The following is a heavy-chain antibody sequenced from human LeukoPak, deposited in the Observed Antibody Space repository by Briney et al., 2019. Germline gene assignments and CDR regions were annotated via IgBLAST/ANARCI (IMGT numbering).Heavy chain of an antibody. V-gene: IGHV4-39*07. CDR3: TRGNSIAAGAN. Sequence: SETLSLTCSVSGGSSSSSNDYWGWVSQPPGRGLEWIGSLYYSGSTYNNPSLKSRVTISVDTSKKQSSLKVSSVTAADTAVYYCTRGNSIAAGANWGQGTLVTVSS. J-gene: IGHJ4*02. CDR2: LYYSGST. CDR1: GGSSSSSNDY. D-gene: IGHD6-13*01.